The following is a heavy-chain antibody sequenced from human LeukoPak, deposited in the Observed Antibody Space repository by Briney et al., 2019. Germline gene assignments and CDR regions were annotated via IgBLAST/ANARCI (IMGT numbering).Heavy chain of an antibody. CDR2: IYPADSDT. CDR1: GYSFPIYW. D-gene: IGHD3-10*01. Sequence: GESLKISCKGSGYSFPIYWIAWVRQMPGKGLEWMGIIYPADSDTRYSPSFQGQVTISVDKSISTAYLQWSSLKASDTAMYFCARKIRYASGDYWGQGTLVTVSS. CDR3: ARKIRYASGDY. J-gene: IGHJ4*02. V-gene: IGHV5-51*01.